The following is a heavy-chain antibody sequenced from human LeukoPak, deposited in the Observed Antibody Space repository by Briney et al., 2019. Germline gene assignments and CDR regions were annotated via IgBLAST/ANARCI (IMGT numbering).Heavy chain of an antibody. V-gene: IGHV4-4*07. CDR2: IYTSGST. D-gene: IGHD3-10*01. CDR1: GGSISGYY. J-gene: IGHJ6*03. Sequence: SETLSLTCTVSGGSISGYYWSWIRQPAGKGLEWIGRIYTSGSTNYNPSLKSRVTMSVDTSKNQFSLKLSSVTAADTAVYYCARAQGYYYGSGRGYYYYYMDVWGKGTTVTISS. CDR3: ARAQGYYYGSGRGYYYYYMDV.